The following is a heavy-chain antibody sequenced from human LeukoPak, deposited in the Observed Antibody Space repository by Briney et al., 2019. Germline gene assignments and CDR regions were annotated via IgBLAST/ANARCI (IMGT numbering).Heavy chain of an antibody. V-gene: IGHV1-2*02. D-gene: IGHD3-3*01. CDR3: ARVMGGLVIAAFDI. CDR2: INPNSGGT. CDR1: GYTFTGYY. J-gene: IGHJ3*02. Sequence: GASVKVSCKASGYTFTGYYMHWVRQAPGQGLEWMGWINPNSGGTNYAQKFQGRVTMTRDTSISTAYMELSRLRSDDTAVYYCARVMGGLVIAAFDIWGRGTMVTVSS.